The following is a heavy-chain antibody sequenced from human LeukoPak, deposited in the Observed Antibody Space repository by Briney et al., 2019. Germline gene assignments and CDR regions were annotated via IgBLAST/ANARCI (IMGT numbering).Heavy chain of an antibody. CDR1: GFSFSSYA. V-gene: IGHV3-30*02. CDR2: IRFDENNK. CDR3: AKVRGGIIGTQDAFDI. D-gene: IGHD1-20*01. Sequence: GGSLRLSCAASGFSFSSYAMHWVRQAPGKGLEWVAYIRFDENNKYHADSVKGRFTISRDNSKNTLYLQMNSLRAEDTAVYYCAKVRGGIIGTQDAFDIWGQGTLVTVSS. J-gene: IGHJ3*02.